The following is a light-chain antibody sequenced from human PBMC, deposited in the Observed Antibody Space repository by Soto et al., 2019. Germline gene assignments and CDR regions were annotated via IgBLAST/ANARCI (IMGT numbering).Light chain of an antibody. Sequence: DIVMTQSPDSLAVSLGERATINCKSSQTVLRSSNNKNHLAWYQQKPEQPPKMHISWASTRESGVPDRFSGSGSGIDFTLTISSLQAEDGAVYYCQHYYTVPVTFGQGTRLEIK. CDR1: QTVLRSSNNKNH. CDR2: WAS. J-gene: IGKJ5*01. V-gene: IGKV4-1*01. CDR3: QHYYTVPVT.